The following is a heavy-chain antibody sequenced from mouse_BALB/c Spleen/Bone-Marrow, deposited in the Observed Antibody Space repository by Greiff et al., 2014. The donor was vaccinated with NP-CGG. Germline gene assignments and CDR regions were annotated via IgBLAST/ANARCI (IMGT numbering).Heavy chain of an antibody. V-gene: IGHV1S29*02. CDR3: ARLGRDY. J-gene: IGHJ2*01. CDR2: IYPYNGGT. D-gene: IGHD4-1*01. Sequence: GQLKQSGPELGKPWASVKIFCKASGYTFTDYNMHWVKQSHGKSLEWIGYIYPYNGGTGYNQKFKSKATLTVDNSSSTAYMELRSLTSEDSAVYYCARLGRDYWGQGTTLTVSS. CDR1: GYTFTDYN.